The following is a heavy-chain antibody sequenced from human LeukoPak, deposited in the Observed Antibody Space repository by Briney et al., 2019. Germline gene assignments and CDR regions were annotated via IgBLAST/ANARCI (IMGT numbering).Heavy chain of an antibody. J-gene: IGHJ4*02. CDR1: GGSISRYY. CDR2: IYYSGST. V-gene: IGHV4-59*01. CDR3: ARVPVSGSYYNTFDY. Sequence: SETLSLTCTVSGGSISRYYWSWIRQPPGRGLEWIGYIYYSGSTNYNPSLKSRVTISVDTSKNQFSLKLSSVTAADTAVYYCARVPVSGSYYNTFDYWGQGTLVTVSS. D-gene: IGHD3-10*01.